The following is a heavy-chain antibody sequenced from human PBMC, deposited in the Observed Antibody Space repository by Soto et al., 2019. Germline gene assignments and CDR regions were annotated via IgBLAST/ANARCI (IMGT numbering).Heavy chain of an antibody. D-gene: IGHD3-22*01. CDR2: IDPSDSQT. Sequence: GESVKISGKGSGYSFAGYCITWVRQKPWKGLEWMGRIDPSDSQTYYSPSFRGHVTISVTKSITTVFLQWSSLRASDTAMYYCARQIYDSDTGPNFQYYFDSWGPGPSVTVSS. J-gene: IGHJ4*02. V-gene: IGHV5-10-1*01. CDR1: GYSFAGYC. CDR3: ARQIYDSDTGPNFQYYFDS.